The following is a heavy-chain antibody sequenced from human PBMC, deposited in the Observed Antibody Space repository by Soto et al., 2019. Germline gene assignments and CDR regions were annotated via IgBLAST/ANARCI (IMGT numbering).Heavy chain of an antibody. CDR1: GGSFTTYY. J-gene: IGHJ4*02. Sequence: KTWETLSLTCAVYGGSFTTYYWSWIRQSPGKGLEWIGEINNIGSTNYNPSLKSRVTISVDTSKNQFSLKLNSVTAADTAVYYCARGRSTTVTRRLFVYWGQGTLVTVSS. V-gene: IGHV4-34*01. CDR3: ARGRSTTVTRRLFVY. CDR2: INNIGST. D-gene: IGHD4-4*01.